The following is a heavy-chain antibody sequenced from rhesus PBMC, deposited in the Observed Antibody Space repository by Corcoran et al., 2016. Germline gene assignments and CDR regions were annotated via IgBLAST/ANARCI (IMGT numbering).Heavy chain of an antibody. D-gene: IGHD2-21*01. CDR3: ARSGRSYFDY. CDR1: GGSISDSYR. V-gene: IGHV4S10*01. Sequence: QVQLQESGPGVVKPSETLSLTCAVSGGSISDSYRWSWIRQPPGKGLEWIGYIYGSSTSTNHNPSLKSRVTISKDTSKNQFSLKLSSVTAADTAVYYCARSGRSYFDYWGQGVLVTVSS. CDR2: IYGSSTST. J-gene: IGHJ4*01.